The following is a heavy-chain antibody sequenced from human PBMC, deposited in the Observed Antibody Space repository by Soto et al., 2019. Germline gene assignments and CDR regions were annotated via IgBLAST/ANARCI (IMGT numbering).Heavy chain of an antibody. V-gene: IGHV3-74*01. CDR1: GYTFSSYW. CDR2: INSDGSRT. J-gene: IGHJ6*02. Sequence: GGSLRLSCAASGYTFSSYWMHWVRQAPGKGLVWVSRINSDGSRTSYADSVKGRFTISRDNAKNTLYLQMNSLRAEDTAVYYCARVLRSYGMDVWGQGTTVTVSS. CDR3: ARVLRSYGMDV.